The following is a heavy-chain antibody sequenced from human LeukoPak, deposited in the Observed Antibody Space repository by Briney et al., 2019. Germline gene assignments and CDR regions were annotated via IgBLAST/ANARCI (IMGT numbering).Heavy chain of an antibody. CDR2: IKQDGSEK. Sequence: PGGSLRLSCAASGFTFSSFWMSWVRQAPGKGLEWVANIKQDGSEKYYVDSVKGRFTISRDNAKNSLYLQMTSLRAEDTAVYYCTRPSTVTTQYSWGQGTLVTVSS. CDR3: TRPSTVTTQYS. D-gene: IGHD4-17*01. V-gene: IGHV3-7*01. J-gene: IGHJ4*02. CDR1: GFTFSSFW.